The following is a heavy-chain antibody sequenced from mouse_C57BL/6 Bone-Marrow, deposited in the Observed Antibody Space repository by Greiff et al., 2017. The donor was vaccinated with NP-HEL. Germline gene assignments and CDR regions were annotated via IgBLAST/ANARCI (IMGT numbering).Heavy chain of an antibody. D-gene: IGHD1-1*01. V-gene: IGHV1-42*01. CDR1: GYSFTGYY. CDR3: AREDDGYAMDY. J-gene: IGHJ4*01. Sequence: VQLQQSGPELVKPGASVKISCKASGYSFTGYYMNWVKQSPEKSLEWIGEINPSTGGTTYNQKFKAKATLTVGKSSSTAYMQLKSLTSEDSAVYNCAREDDGYAMDYWGQGTSVTVSS. CDR2: INPSTGGT.